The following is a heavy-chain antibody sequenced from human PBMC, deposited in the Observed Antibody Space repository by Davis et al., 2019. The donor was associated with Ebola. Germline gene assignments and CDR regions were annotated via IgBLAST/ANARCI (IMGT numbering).Heavy chain of an antibody. CDR1: GGSISSYY. D-gene: IGHD5-24*01. V-gene: IGHV4-59*01. J-gene: IGHJ3*02. CDR2: IYYSGST. Sequence: PGGSLRLSCTVSGGSISSYYWSWIRQPPGKGLEWIGYIYYSGSTNYNPSLKSRVTISVDTSKNQFSLKLSSVTAADTAVYYCASRRDGYNWGAFDIWGQGTMVTVSS. CDR3: ASRRDGYNWGAFDI.